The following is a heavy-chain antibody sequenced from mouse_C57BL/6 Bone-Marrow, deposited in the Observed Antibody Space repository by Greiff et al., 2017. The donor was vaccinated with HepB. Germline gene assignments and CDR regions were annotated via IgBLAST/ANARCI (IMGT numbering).Heavy chain of an antibody. D-gene: IGHD1-1*01. CDR3: ASFTTVVPMDY. CDR2: ISSGGSYT. CDR1: GFTFSSYG. J-gene: IGHJ4*01. V-gene: IGHV5-6*01. Sequence: EVNVVESGGDLVKPGGSLKLSCAASGFTFSSYGMSWVRQTPDKRLEWVATISSGGSYTYYPDSVKGRFPISRDNAKNTLYLQMSSLKSEDTAMYYCASFTTVVPMDYWGQGTSVTVSS.